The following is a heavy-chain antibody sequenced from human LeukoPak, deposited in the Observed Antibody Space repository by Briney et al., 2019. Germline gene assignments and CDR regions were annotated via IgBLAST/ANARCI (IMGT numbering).Heavy chain of an antibody. CDR2: ISSSSSTI. V-gene: IGHV3-48*01. J-gene: IGHJ4*02. Sequence: TGGSLRLSCAASGFTFSSYSMNWVRQAPGKGLEWVSYISSSSSTIYYADSVKGRFTISRDNSKNTLYLQMNSLRAEDTAVYYCASGNRYSSSFDYWGQGTLVTVSS. D-gene: IGHD6-6*01. CDR3: ASGNRYSSSFDY. CDR1: GFTFSSYS.